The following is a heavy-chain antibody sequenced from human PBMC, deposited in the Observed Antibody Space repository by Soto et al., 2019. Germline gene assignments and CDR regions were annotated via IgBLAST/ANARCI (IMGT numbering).Heavy chain of an antibody. Sequence: QVQLVQSGAEVKKPGSSVKVSCKASGGTFSSYTISWVRQAPGQGLEWMGRIIPILGIANYAQKFQGRVTIPADKSTSTAYMELSSLRYEDTAVYYCSRVAYGGVDYCGQGTLVTVSS. CDR2: IIPILGIA. V-gene: IGHV1-69*02. D-gene: IGHD4-17*01. CDR3: SRVAYGGVDY. J-gene: IGHJ4*02. CDR1: GGTFSSYT.